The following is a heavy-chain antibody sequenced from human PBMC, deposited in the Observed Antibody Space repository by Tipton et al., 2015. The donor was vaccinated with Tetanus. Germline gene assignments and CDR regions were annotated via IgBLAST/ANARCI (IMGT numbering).Heavy chain of an antibody. CDR3: ASAGYSSGWYSGFDY. J-gene: IGHJ4*02. Sequence: TLSLTCAVYGGSFSGYYWSWIRQPPRKGLEWIGYIYYSGSTYYNPSLKSRVTISVDTSKNQFSLKLSSVTAADTAVYYCASAGYSSGWYSGFDYWGQGTLVTVSS. V-gene: IGHV4-59*08. CDR2: IYYSGST. D-gene: IGHD6-19*01. CDR1: GGSFSGYY.